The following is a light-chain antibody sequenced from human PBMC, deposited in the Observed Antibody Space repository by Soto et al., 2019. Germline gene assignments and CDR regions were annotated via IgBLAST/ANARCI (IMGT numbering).Light chain of an antibody. Sequence: DIQMTQSPSSLSASVGDRVTITCRASQSISSYLNWYQQKPGKAPKLLIYAASSLQSGVPSRFSGSGSGTDFPLTISSLQPEDFATYYCQQRYSHPSALPFGPGPKVAIK. CDR1: QSISSY. J-gene: IGKJ3*01. V-gene: IGKV1-39*01. CDR3: QQRYSHPSALP. CDR2: AAS.